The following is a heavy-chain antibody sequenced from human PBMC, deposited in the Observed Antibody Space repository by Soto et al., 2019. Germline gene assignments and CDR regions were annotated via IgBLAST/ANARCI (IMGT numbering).Heavy chain of an antibody. CDR3: AKVSYYDSSGYWDY. Sequence: PGGSLRLSCAASGFTFSSYGMHWVRQAPGKGLEWVAVISYDGSNKYYADSVKGRFTISRDNSKNTLYLQMNSLRAEDTAVYYCAKVSYYDSSGYWDYWGQGTLVTV. CDR1: GFTFSSYG. D-gene: IGHD3-22*01. V-gene: IGHV3-30*18. CDR2: ISYDGSNK. J-gene: IGHJ4*02.